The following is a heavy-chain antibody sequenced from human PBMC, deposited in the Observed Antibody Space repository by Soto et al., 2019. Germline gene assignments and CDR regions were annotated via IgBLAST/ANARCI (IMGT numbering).Heavy chain of an antibody. J-gene: IGHJ1*01. CDR3: ARAVAGAPDYFQH. D-gene: IGHD6-19*01. CDR1: GGSISSYY. V-gene: IGHV4-59*08. CDR2: IYYSGST. Sequence: SETLSLTCTVSGGSISSYYWSWIRQPPGKGLEWIGYIYYSGSTNYNPSLKSRVTISVDTSKNQFSLKLSSVTAADTAVYYCARAVAGAPDYFQHWGQGTLVTVSS.